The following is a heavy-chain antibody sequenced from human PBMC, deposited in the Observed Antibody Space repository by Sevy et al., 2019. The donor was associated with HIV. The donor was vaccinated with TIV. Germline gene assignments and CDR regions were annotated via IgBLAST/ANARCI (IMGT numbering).Heavy chain of an antibody. D-gene: IGHD2-15*01. CDR3: AKEGCSGGRCYGFDY. V-gene: IGHV3-9*01. Sequence: GGSLRLSCAASGFTFDDYAMHWVRQAPGKGLEWVSSISWNSGIIGYADSVKGRFTISRDNAKNSPYLQMNSLRAEDTALYYCAKEGCSGGRCYGFDYWGQGTLVTVSS. CDR1: GFTFDDYA. CDR2: ISWNSGII. J-gene: IGHJ4*02.